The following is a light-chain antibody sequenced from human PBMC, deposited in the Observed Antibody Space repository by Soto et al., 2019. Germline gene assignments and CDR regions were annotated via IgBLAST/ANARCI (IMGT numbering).Light chain of an antibody. CDR2: GAS. V-gene: IGKV3-20*01. CDR1: QIVSSSY. Sequence: EIVLTQSPGTLSLSPGERATLSCRASQIVSSSYLAWYQQKPGQAPRLLIYGASSRATGIPDRFSGSGSGTDFTLTISRLEPEDFAVYYCQQYGSSPRTFGQGTKVEMK. CDR3: QQYGSSPRT. J-gene: IGKJ1*01.